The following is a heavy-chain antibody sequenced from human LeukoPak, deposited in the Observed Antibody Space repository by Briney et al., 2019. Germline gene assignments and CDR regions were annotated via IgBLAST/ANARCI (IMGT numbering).Heavy chain of an antibody. CDR2: IYPGDSDT. J-gene: IGHJ4*02. V-gene: IGHV5-51*01. CDR1: GYSFTSYW. Sequence: GESLKISWKGSGYSFTSYWIGWVRQMPGKGLEWMGIIYPGDSDTRYSPSFQGQVTISADKSISTAYLQWSSLKASDTAMYYCARQEEDYGSGSYYVHYWGQGTLVTVSS. D-gene: IGHD3-10*01. CDR3: ARQEEDYGSGSYYVHY.